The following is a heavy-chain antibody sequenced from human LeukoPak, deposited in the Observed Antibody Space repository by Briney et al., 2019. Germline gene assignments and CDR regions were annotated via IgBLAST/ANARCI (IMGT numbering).Heavy chain of an antibody. D-gene: IGHD3-10*01. V-gene: IGHV1-69*05. J-gene: IGHJ4*02. Sequence: GASVKVSCKASGGTFSSYAISWVRQAPGQGLEWMGGIIPIFGTANYAQKFQGRVTITTDESTSTAYMELSSLRSEDTAVYYCARGGWYYYGSGSYIKTYYFDYWGQGTLVIVSS. CDR2: IIPIFGTA. CDR1: GGTFSSYA. CDR3: ARGGWYYYGSGSYIKTYYFDY.